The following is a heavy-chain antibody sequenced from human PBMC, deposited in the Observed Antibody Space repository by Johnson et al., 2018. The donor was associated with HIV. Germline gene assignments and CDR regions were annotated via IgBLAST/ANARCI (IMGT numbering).Heavy chain of an antibody. Sequence: VQLVESGGDLVQPGGSLRLSCAASGFTVSSNEMSWVRQAPGKGLEWVSSISGGRTYYADSRQGRFTISRDNSKNTLYLQMNSLRAEDTAVYYCARGASPYYDILTGAGAFDIWGQGTMVTVSS. J-gene: IGHJ3*02. D-gene: IGHD3-9*01. CDR2: ISGGRT. V-gene: IGHV3-38-3*01. CDR1: GFTVSSNE. CDR3: ARGASPYYDILTGAGAFDI.